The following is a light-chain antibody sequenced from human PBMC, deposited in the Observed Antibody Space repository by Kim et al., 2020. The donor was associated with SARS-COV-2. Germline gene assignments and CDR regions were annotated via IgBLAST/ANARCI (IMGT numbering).Light chain of an antibody. CDR3: WSL. CDR1: QSVSSN. J-gene: IGKJ1*01. V-gene: IGKV3-15*01. Sequence: EIVMTQSPATLSVSPGERATLSCRASQSVSSNLAWYQQKPGQAPRLLIYGASTRATGIPARFSGSGSGTEFTLTISSLQSEDFAIYNNWSLFGQGTKVEIK. CDR2: GAS.